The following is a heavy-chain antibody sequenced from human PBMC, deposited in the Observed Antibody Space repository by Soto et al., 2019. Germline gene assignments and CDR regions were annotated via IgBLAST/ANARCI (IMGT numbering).Heavy chain of an antibody. CDR3: ARSDNPGIAVA. CDR1: GYTFTSYG. V-gene: IGHV1-18*01. J-gene: IGHJ4*02. CDR2: ISAYNGNT. Sequence: QVQLVQSGAEVKKPGASVKVSCKASGYTFTSYGISWVRQAPGQGLEWMGWISAYNGNTKYAQKLQGRVTMTTGTSTTTAYMDLRSLRSDDTAVYYCARSDNPGIAVAWGQGTLVTVSS. D-gene: IGHD6-19*01.